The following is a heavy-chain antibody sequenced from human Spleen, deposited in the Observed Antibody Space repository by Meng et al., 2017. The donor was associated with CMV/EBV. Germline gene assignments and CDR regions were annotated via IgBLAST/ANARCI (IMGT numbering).Heavy chain of an antibody. CDR1: GFSLSFGGVG. V-gene: IGHV2-5*02. D-gene: IGHD6-13*01. Sequence: QITLKESGPTLVKPTQTLTLTCTFPGFSLSFGGVGVAWIRQPPGKALEWLALIYWDDDKRYRSSLKTRLTITKDTSKHQVVLTMTNMDPVDTATYYCAHILAAGGYFDYWGRGTLVTVSS. CDR2: IYWDDDK. CDR3: AHILAAGGYFDY. J-gene: IGHJ4*02.